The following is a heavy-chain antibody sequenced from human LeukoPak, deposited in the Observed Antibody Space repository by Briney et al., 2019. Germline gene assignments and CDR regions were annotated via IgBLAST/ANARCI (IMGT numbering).Heavy chain of an antibody. Sequence: GGSLRLSCAASGFTFSHYYMSWIRQAPAKGLEWVSYISSSTYTNYADSVKGRFTISRDNAKNSLYLQMNSLRADDTAVYYCARDGRKGYGSGSLDYWGQGTLVTVSS. CDR3: ARDGRKGYGSGSLDY. J-gene: IGHJ4*02. CDR1: GFTFSHYY. V-gene: IGHV3-11*05. CDR2: ISSSTYT. D-gene: IGHD3-10*01.